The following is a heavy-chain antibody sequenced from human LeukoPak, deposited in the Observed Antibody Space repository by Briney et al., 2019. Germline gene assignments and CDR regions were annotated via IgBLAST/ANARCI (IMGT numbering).Heavy chain of an antibody. Sequence: NPSETLSLTCAVHGGSFSGYYWSWIRQPPGKGLEWIGEINHSGSTNYNPSLKGRVTISVDTSKNQFSLKLSSVTAADTAVYYCARDFREPFDYWGQGTLVTVSS. CDR2: INHSGST. CDR1: GGSFSGYY. J-gene: IGHJ4*02. D-gene: IGHD1-14*01. CDR3: ARDFREPFDY. V-gene: IGHV4-34*01.